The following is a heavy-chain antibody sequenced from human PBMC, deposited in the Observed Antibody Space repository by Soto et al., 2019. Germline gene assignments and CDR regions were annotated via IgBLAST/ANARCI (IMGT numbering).Heavy chain of an antibody. CDR3: AASPSIWFGGRDY. J-gene: IGHJ4*02. V-gene: IGHV4-39*01. CDR1: GGSISSSSYY. Sequence: QLQLQESGPGLVKPSETLSLTCTVSGGSISSSSYYWGWIRQPPGKGLEWIGSIYYSGSTYYNPSLKIRVTISVDTSKNQFSLKLSSVTAADTAVYYCAASPSIWFGGRDYWGQGTLVTVSS. CDR2: IYYSGST. D-gene: IGHD3-10*01.